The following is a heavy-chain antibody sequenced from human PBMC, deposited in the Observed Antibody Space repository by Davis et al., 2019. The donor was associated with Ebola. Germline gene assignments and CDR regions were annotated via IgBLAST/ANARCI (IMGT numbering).Heavy chain of an antibody. CDR1: GYTFTGYY. V-gene: IGHV1-2*02. Sequence: ASVKVSCKASGYTFTGYYMHWVRQAPGQGLEWMGWINPNSGGTNYAQKFQGRVTMTRDTSISTAYMELSRLRSDDTAVYYCARVLREFSSSHEFDYWGQGTLVTVSS. J-gene: IGHJ4*02. CDR2: INPNSGGT. D-gene: IGHD6-13*01. CDR3: ARVLREFSSSHEFDY.